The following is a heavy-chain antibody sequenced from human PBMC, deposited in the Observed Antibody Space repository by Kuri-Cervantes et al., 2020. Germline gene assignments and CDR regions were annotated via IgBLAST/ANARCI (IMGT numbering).Heavy chain of an antibody. CDR3: AKDMGGMVRGVTFDY. D-gene: IGHD3-10*01. J-gene: IGHJ4*02. V-gene: IGHV3-9*01. Sequence: SLSFSCAASGFTFDDYAMNWVRQAPGKGLEWVSGISWNSGSIGYAGSVKGRFTISRDNAKNSLYLQMNSLRAEDTALYYCAKDMGGMVRGVTFDYWGQGTLVTVSS. CDR1: GFTFDDYA. CDR2: ISWNSGSI.